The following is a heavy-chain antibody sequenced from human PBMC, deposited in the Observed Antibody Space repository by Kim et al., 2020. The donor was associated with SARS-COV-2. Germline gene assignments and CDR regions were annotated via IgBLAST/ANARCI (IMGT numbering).Heavy chain of an antibody. J-gene: IGHJ3*02. Sequence: RDSPYFQGQVTISADKSISTAYLQWSSLKASDTAMYYCARQGVPAAAFDIWGQGTMVTVSS. CDR3: ARQGVPAAAFDI. V-gene: IGHV5-51*01. D-gene: IGHD2-2*01.